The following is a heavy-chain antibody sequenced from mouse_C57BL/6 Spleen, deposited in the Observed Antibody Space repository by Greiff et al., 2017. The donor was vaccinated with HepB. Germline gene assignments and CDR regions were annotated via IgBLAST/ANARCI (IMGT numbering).Heavy chain of an antibody. CDR2: ISSGGSYT. V-gene: IGHV5-6*01. J-gene: IGHJ2*01. CDR3: ERHGLVYLDY. D-gene: IGHD3-3*01. Sequence: EVQLVESGGDLVKPGGSLKLSCAASGFTFSSYGMSWVRQTPDKRLEWVATISSGGSYTYYPDSVKGRFTISRDNAKNTLYLQTSGLTSEDTAMYYCERHGLVYLDYWGQGTTLTVSS. CDR1: GFTFSSYG.